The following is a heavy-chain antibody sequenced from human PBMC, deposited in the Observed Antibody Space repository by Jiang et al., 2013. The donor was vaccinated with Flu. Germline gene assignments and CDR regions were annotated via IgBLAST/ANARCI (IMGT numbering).Heavy chain of an antibody. D-gene: IGHD6-19*01. CDR3: ARQYSSGWYGYNWFDP. V-gene: IGHV5-10-1*01. CDR2: IDPSDSYT. J-gene: IGHJ5*02. Sequence: GAEVKKPGESLKISCKGSGYSFTSYWIGWVRQMPGKGLEWMGRIDPSDSYTNYSPSFKGHVTISADNSITTAYLQWSSLKASDTAMYYCARQYSSGWYGYNWFDPWGQGTLITVSS. CDR1: GYSFTSYW.